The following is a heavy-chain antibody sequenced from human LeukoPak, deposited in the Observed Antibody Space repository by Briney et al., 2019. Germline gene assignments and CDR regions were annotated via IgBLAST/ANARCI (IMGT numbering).Heavy chain of an antibody. Sequence: SETLSLTCTVSGGSINSSSYYWGWIRQPPGKGLEWIGSIYYSGSTYYNPSLKSRVTISVDTSKNQFSLKLSSVTAADTAVYYCARGGYIYGFWGQGTLVTVSS. CDR2: IYYSGST. J-gene: IGHJ4*02. CDR1: GGSINSSSYY. V-gene: IGHV4-39*01. CDR3: ARGGYIYGF. D-gene: IGHD5-18*01.